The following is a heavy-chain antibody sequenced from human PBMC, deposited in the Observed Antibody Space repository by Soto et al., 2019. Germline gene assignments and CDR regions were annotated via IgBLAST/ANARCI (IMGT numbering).Heavy chain of an antibody. CDR2: IIPIFGTA. J-gene: IGHJ6*02. D-gene: IGHD2-2*01. CDR3: ARVYCSSTSCPMWDYYYGMDV. CDR1: GGTFSSYA. V-gene: IGHV1-69*13. Sequence: SVKVSCKASGGTFSSYAISWVRQAPGQGLEWMGGIIPIFGTANYAQKFQGRVTITADESTSTAYMELSSLRSEDTAVYYCARVYCSSTSCPMWDYYYGMDVWGQGTTVTVSS.